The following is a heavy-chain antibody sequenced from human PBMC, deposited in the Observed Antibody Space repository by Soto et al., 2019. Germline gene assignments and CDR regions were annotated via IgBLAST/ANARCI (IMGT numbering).Heavy chain of an antibody. CDR1: GGTFSNDI. V-gene: IGHV1-69*08. CDR2: IIPLLDTT. CDR3: ARGVGSGSYYNQYNWFDP. J-gene: IGHJ5*02. D-gene: IGHD3-10*01. Sequence: SVKVSCKTSGGTFSNDIITWVRQAPGQGLEWMGRIIPLLDTTKYAQKVQGRVTMTTDTSTSTAYMELRSLRSDDTAVYYCARGVGSGSYYNQYNWFDPWGQGTLVTVSS.